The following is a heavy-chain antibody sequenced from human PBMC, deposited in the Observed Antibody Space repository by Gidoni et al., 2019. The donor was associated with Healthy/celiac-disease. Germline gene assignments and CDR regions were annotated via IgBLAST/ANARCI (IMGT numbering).Heavy chain of an antibody. CDR3: ARPGYSGYEYYFDY. J-gene: IGHJ4*02. CDR2: INPSGGST. Sequence: EWMGIINPSGGSTSYAQKFQGRVTMTRDTSTSTVYMELSSLRSEDTAVYYCARPGYSGYEYYFDYWGQGTLVTVSS. D-gene: IGHD5-12*01. V-gene: IGHV1-46*03.